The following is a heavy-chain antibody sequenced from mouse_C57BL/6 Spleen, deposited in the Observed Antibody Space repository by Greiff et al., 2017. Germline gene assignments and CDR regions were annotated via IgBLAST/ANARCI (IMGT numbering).Heavy chain of an antibody. J-gene: IGHJ3*01. CDR2: IDPADGDT. Sequence: EVQLQQSGAELVRPGASVKLSCTASGFNIKDYYMHWVKQRPEQGLEWIGRIDPADGDTEYAPKFQGKATMTADTSSNTAYLQLSSLTSEDTAVYYCTTGTTVGESPSWFAYWGQGTLVTVSA. CDR3: TTGTTVGESPSWFAY. CDR1: GFNIKDYY. D-gene: IGHD1-1*01. V-gene: IGHV14-1*01.